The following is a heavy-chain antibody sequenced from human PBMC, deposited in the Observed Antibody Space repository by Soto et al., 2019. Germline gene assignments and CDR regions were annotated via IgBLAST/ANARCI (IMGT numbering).Heavy chain of an antibody. D-gene: IGHD4-17*01. CDR3: ARGLRYGSFDY. CDR2: INHSGST. J-gene: IGHJ4*02. Sequence: SETLSLTCAVYGGSFSGYYWSWIRQPPGKGLEWIGEINHSGSTNYNQSLKSRVTISVDTSKNQFSLKLSSVPAADTAVYYCARGLRYGSFDYWGQGTLVTVSS. CDR1: GGSFSGYY. V-gene: IGHV4-34*01.